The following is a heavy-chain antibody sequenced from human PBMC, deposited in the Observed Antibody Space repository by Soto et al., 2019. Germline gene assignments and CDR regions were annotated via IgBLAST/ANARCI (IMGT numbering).Heavy chain of an antibody. D-gene: IGHD1-26*01. CDR3: ARRVYSGSGRDYFDR. J-gene: IGHJ4*02. CDR1: GGPISSSGHF. Sequence: SETLSLTCSVSGGPISSSGHFWAWIRQPPGRGLEWLATIYYTGTTYYNPSLKSRLTISMDTSKDQFSLDLTSMTAADTALYFCARRVYSGSGRDYFDRWGQGSLVTGSS. V-gene: IGHV4-39*01. CDR2: IYYTGTT.